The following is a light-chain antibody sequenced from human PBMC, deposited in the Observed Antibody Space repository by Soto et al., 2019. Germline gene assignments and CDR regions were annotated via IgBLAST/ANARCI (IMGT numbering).Light chain of an antibody. J-gene: IGKJ1*01. CDR1: QSVSSSF. CDR2: GAS. CDR3: HQYRSSPRT. Sequence: EIVMTQSPGTLSLSPGEGATLSCRASQSVSSSFLAWYQQTPGQAPRLLIYGASSRASGIPDRFSGSGSGTDFTLTISRLEPEDFAVYYCHQYRSSPRTFGQGTKVDI. V-gene: IGKV3-20*01.